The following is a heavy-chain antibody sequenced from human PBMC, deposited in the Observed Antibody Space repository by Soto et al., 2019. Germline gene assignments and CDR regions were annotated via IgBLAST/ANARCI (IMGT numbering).Heavy chain of an antibody. CDR1: GYTFTDYW. V-gene: IGHV5-51*01. J-gene: IGHJ6*02. CDR3: ARLIVDTAMVADPYYYYGMDV. CDR2: IYPGDSDT. Sequence: GESLKISCKGSGYTFTDYWIGWVRQLPGKGLEWMGIIYPGDSDTRYSPSFQGQVNISADRSISTAYLHWNSLKASDTAMYYCARLIVDTAMVADPYYYYGMDVWGQGTTVTVSS. D-gene: IGHD5-18*01.